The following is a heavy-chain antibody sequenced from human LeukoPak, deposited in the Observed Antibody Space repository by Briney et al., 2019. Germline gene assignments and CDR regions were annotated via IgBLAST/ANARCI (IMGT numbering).Heavy chain of an antibody. Sequence: SETLSLTCTVSGGSIRSSTNYWGWIRQTPGKGLEWIGSIFYSGSTSYNPSLKSRVTISVDTSKTQFSLRLSSVTAADTAVYYCARDRIAAAGYYYYGMDVWGQGTTVTVSS. CDR1: GGSIRSSTNY. D-gene: IGHD6-13*01. V-gene: IGHV4-39*07. CDR3: ARDRIAAAGYYYYGMDV. J-gene: IGHJ6*02. CDR2: IFYSGST.